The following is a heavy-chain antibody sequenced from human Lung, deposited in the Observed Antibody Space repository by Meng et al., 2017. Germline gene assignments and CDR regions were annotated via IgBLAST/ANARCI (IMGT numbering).Heavy chain of an antibody. CDR3: ARGPTTMAHDFDY. CDR1: GWSLNDYC. J-gene: IGHJ4*02. D-gene: IGHD4-11*01. CDR2: INHSGST. Sequence: LQWGDGLLTPSGPLSLTFVVPGWSLNDYCWSWLRQPPGKGLEWICEINHSGSTNYNPSLESRATISVDTSQNNLSLKLSSVTAADSAVYYCARGPTTMAHDFDYWGQGTLVTVSS. V-gene: IGHV4-34*01.